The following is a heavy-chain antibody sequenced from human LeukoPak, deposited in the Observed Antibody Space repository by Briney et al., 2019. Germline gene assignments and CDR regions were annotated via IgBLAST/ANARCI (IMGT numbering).Heavy chain of an antibody. Sequence: GGSLGLSCAASGFTFSSYSMNWVRQAPGKGLEWVSSISSSSSYIYYADSVKGRFTISRDNAKNSLYLQMNSLRAEDTAVYYCARVEGRWLQFGYWGQGTLVTVSS. V-gene: IGHV3-21*01. CDR2: ISSSSSYI. CDR1: GFTFSSYS. CDR3: ARVEGRWLQFGY. J-gene: IGHJ4*02. D-gene: IGHD5-24*01.